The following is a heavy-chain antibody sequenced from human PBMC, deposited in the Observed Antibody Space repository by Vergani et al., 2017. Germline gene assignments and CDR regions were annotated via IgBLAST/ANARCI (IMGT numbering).Heavy chain of an antibody. Sequence: EVQLLESGGGLVQPGGSLRLSCAASGFTFSSYAMSWARQVPGKGLEWVSGISGSGGNTYYANSVKGRFTISRDNSKNTLYLQMNSLRADDTAVYYCAKGVYCSSTSCYEGRGYYYGMGVWGQGTTVTVSS. CDR1: GFTFSSYA. J-gene: IGHJ6*02. CDR3: AKGVYCSSTSCYEGRGYYYGMGV. CDR2: ISGSGGNT. V-gene: IGHV3-23*01. D-gene: IGHD2-2*01.